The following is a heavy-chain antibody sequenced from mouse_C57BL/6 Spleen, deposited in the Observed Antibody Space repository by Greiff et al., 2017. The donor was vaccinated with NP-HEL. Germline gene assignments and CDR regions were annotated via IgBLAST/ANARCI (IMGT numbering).Heavy chain of an antibody. D-gene: IGHD2-14*01. Sequence: VQLQQSGAELVKPGASVKISCKASGYAFSSYWMNWVKQRPGKGLEWIGQIYPGDGDTNYNGKFKGKATLTADKSSSTAYMQLSSLTSEDSAVYFCARRGDRDAMDYWGQGTSVTVSS. CDR3: ARRGDRDAMDY. CDR1: GYAFSSYW. CDR2: IYPGDGDT. V-gene: IGHV1-80*01. J-gene: IGHJ4*01.